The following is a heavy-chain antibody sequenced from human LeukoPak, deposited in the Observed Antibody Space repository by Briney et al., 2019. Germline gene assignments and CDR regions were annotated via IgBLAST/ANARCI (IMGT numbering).Heavy chain of an antibody. CDR1: GFTFSSYA. D-gene: IGHD3-3*01. CDR2: ISYDGSNK. V-gene: IGHV3-30-3*01. J-gene: IGHJ4*02. CDR3: ARCGRFLEWLETYFDY. Sequence: GESLRLSCAASGFTFSSYAMHWVRQAPGKGLEWVAVISYDGSNKYYADSVKGRFTISRDNSKNTLYLQMNSLRAEDTAVYYCARCGRFLEWLETYFDYWGQGTLVTVSS.